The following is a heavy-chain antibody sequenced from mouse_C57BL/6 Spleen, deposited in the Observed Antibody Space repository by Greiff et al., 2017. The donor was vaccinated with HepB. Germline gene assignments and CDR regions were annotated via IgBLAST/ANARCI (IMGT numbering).Heavy chain of an antibody. CDR3: ARCKDGSRGYAMDY. Sequence: QVQLQQSGPELVKPGASVKISCKASGYAFSSSWMNWVKQRPGKGLEWIGRIYPGDGDTNYNGKFKGKATLTADKSSSTAYMQLSSLTSEDSAVYFCARCKDGSRGYAMDYWGQGTSVTVSS. D-gene: IGHD1-1*01. CDR1: GYAFSSSW. J-gene: IGHJ4*01. CDR2: IYPGDGDT. V-gene: IGHV1-82*01.